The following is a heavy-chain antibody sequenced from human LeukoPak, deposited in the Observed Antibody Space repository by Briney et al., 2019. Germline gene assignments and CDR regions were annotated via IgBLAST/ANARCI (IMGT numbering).Heavy chain of an antibody. J-gene: IGHJ4*02. CDR3: ATGVATAFTY. D-gene: IGHD5-12*01. CDR1: GGTFSSYA. Sequence: ASVKVSCKASGGTFSSYAISWVRQAPGQGLEWMAWINPDSGDSYSAPKFQGRVTMTRDTSISTASMEVSWLTSDDTAVYYCATGVATAFTYWGQGTLVTDSS. V-gene: IGHV1-2*02. CDR2: INPDSGDS.